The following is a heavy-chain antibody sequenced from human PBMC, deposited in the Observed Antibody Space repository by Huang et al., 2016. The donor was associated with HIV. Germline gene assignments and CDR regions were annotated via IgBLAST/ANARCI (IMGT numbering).Heavy chain of an antibody. CDR2: IYYSGST. D-gene: IGHD3-10*01. J-gene: IGHJ4*02. CDR3: SRALYYHGSGSYSDY. Sequence: QVQLQESGPGLVKPSQTLSLTCTVSGDSIGSGGHYWSWIRQPPGKGLEWIGFIYYSGSTYHNPSRKSRVTISVDTSKNQFSLKLSSVTAADTAVYFRSRALYYHGSGSYSDYWGRGTLVTVSS. V-gene: IGHV4-30-4*08. CDR1: GDSIGSGGHY.